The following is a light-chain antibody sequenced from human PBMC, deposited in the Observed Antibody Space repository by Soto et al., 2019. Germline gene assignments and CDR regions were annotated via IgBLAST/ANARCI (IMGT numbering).Light chain of an antibody. J-gene: IGKJ2*01. V-gene: IGKV3-11*01. CDR1: QSVSSY. CDR3: QQRSNWPPMYT. CDR2: DAS. Sequence: EIVLTQSPATLYLSPGERATLSCRASQSVSSYLAWYHQKPGQAPRLLIYDASNRATGIPARFSGSGSGTDFTLTISSLEPEDFAVYYCQQRSNWPPMYTFGQGTKLEIK.